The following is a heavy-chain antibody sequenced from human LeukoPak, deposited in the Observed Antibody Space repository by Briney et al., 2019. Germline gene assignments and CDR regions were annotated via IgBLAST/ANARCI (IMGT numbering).Heavy chain of an antibody. CDR2: ISGDSTSI. J-gene: IGHJ6*02. CDR3: ARDPGIAAAGTFYYYGMDV. D-gene: IGHD6-13*01. CDR1: GFTFRRDS. Sequence: PGGSLRLSCAASGFTFRRDSMNWVRQAPGKGLEWVSYISGDSTSIYYADSVKGRFTISRDNAKNSLYLQMNSLRAEDTGVYYCARDPGIAAAGTFYYYGMDVWGQGTTVTVSS. V-gene: IGHV3-48*04.